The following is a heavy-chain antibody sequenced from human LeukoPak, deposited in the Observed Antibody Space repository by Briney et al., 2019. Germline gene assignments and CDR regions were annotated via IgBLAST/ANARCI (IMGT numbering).Heavy chain of an antibody. CDR1: GFTFSSYS. V-gene: IGHV3-48*01. D-gene: IGHD5/OR15-5a*01. CDR2: ISSSSSTI. J-gene: IGHJ6*03. CDR3: ARGLKAPETYYYYYYHMDV. Sequence: PGGSLRLSCAASGFTFSSYSMNWVRQAPGKGLEWVSYISSSSSTIYYADSVKGRFTISRDNAKNSLYLQMNNLRAEDTAVYYCARGLKAPETYYYYYYHMDVWGKGTTVTVSS.